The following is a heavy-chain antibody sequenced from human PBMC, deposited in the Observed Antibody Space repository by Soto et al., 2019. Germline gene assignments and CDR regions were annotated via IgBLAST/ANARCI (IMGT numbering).Heavy chain of an antibody. CDR3: ARDGGIAAGSYYYMDV. J-gene: IGHJ6*03. Sequence: GGSLRLSCAASGFTVSSNYMSWVRQAPGKGLEWVSVIYSGGSTYYADSVKGRFTISRDNSKNTLYLQMNSLRAEDTAVYYCARDGGIAAGSYYYMDVWGKGTTVTVSS. V-gene: IGHV3-53*01. D-gene: IGHD6-13*01. CDR2: IYSGGST. CDR1: GFTVSSNY.